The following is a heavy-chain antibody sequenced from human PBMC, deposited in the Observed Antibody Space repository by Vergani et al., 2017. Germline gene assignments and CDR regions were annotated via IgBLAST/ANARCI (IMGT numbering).Heavy chain of an antibody. V-gene: IGHV4-39*01. CDR1: GDSIISRSYY. J-gene: IGHJ2*01. CDR3: ASGKYYSXSTSHFRGRYFDV. Sequence: QMQLQESGPGLVKASETLALTCTVSGDSIISRSYYWGWIRQPPGKGLEWIGSSYNSGNGDSSSSLKSRGTISADTSKNQFSLRLTSVTAADTAVYYCASGKYYSXSTSHFRGRYFDVWGRGTLVTVPS. CDR2: SYNSGNG. D-gene: IGHD3-16*01.